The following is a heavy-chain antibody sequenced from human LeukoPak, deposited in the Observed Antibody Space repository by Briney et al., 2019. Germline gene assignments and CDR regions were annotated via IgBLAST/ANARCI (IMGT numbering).Heavy chain of an antibody. J-gene: IGHJ4*02. CDR1: GGSIISSDYH. V-gene: IGHV4-39*02. D-gene: IGHD6-13*01. CDR2: ISYSGNT. Sequence: SETLSLTCTVSGGSIISSDYHWGWVRQPPGKGLEWIGTISYSGNTYYNSSLKSRVTISVDTSKNQFSLKLSSMTAADTAVYYCASDKGYSNNYFDYWGQGTLVTVSS. CDR3: ASDKGYSNNYFDY.